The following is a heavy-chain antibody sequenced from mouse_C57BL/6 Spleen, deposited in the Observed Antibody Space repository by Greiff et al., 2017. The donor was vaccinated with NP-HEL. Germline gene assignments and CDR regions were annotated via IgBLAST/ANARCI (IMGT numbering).Heavy chain of an antibody. J-gene: IGHJ4*01. Sequence: QVQLQQPGAELVRPGTSVKLSCKASGYTFTSYWMHWVKQRPGQGLEWIGVIDPSASYTNYNQKFKGKATLTVDTSSSTAYMQRSSLTSEDSAVYYCAGRSNYTVYCAMDDWGQGTSVTVSS. CDR3: AGRSNYTVYCAMDD. V-gene: IGHV1-59*01. CDR1: GYTFTSYW. CDR2: IDPSASYT. D-gene: IGHD2-5*01.